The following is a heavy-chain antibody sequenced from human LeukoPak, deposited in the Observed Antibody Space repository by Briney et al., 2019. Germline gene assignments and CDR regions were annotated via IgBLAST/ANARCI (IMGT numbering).Heavy chain of an antibody. CDR1: GYTFTSYD. CDR2: MNPNSGNT. V-gene: IGHV1-8*01. D-gene: IGHD2-15*01. J-gene: IGHJ4*02. CDR3: ARTPLYCSGGSCYSGFDY. Sequence: GASVKVSCKASGYTFTSYDINWVRQATGQGLEWMGWMNPNSGNTGYAQKFQGRATMTRNTSISTAYMELSSLRSEDTAVYYCARTPLYCSGGSCYSGFDYWGQGTLVTVSS.